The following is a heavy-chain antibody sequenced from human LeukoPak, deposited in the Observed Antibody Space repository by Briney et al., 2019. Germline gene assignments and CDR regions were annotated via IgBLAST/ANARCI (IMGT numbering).Heavy chain of an antibody. CDR2: IYTSGST. Sequence: TSETLSLTCSVSGGSISSYYWSWIRQPAGKGLEWSGRIYTSGSTNYNPSLKSRATMSVDTSKNQFSLKLSSVTAADAAVYYCARDDYWSGYRAFDIWGQGTMVTVSS. CDR3: ARDDYWSGYRAFDI. CDR1: GGSISSYY. J-gene: IGHJ3*02. D-gene: IGHD3-3*01. V-gene: IGHV4-4*07.